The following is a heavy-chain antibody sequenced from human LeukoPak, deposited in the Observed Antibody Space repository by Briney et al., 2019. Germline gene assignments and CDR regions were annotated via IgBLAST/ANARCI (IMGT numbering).Heavy chain of an antibody. CDR2: ISYDGSNK. Sequence: GGSLRLSCAASGFTFSSYAMHWVRQAPGKGLEWVAVISYDGSNKYYADSVKGRFTISRDNSKNTLYLQMNSLRAEDTAVYYCARDLIYYYDSSGSLDYWGQGTLVTVSS. CDR3: ARDLIYYYDSSGSLDY. J-gene: IGHJ4*02. D-gene: IGHD3-22*01. CDR1: GFTFSSYA. V-gene: IGHV3-30-3*01.